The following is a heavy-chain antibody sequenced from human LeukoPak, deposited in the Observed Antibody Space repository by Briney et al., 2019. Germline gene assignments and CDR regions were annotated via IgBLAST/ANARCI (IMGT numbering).Heavy chain of an antibody. Sequence: SETLSLTCTVSGGSINSYYWSWIRQPPGKGLEWIGYIYNSGSTNYNPPLKSRVTMSVDTSQTQFSLKLSSVTAADTAVYFCAGGRSIGAHRGAFDIWGQGTMVSVSS. J-gene: IGHJ3*02. V-gene: IGHV4-59*01. D-gene: IGHD6-6*01. CDR3: AGGRSIGAHRGAFDI. CDR1: GGSINSYY. CDR2: IYNSGST.